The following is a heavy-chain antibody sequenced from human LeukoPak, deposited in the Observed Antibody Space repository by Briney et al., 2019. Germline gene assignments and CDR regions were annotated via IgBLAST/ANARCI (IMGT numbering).Heavy chain of an antibody. V-gene: IGHV3-48*04. CDR2: ISGSGKII. J-gene: IGHJ4*02. CDR3: ARDRGVDDYFDY. CDR1: GFTFSSYS. D-gene: IGHD3-10*01. Sequence: PGGSLRLSCAASGFTFSSYSMNWVRQAPGKGLEWVSYISGSGKIIYYADSVRGRFTISRDNAKNSVYLQMNSLRAEDTAVYYCARDRGVDDYFDYWGQGTLVTVSS.